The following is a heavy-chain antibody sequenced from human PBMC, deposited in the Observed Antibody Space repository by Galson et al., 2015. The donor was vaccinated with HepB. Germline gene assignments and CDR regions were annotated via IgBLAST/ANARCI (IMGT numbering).Heavy chain of an antibody. D-gene: IGHD6-13*01. CDR1: GFTFSSYS. V-gene: IGHV3-21*01. CDR3: ARGTSGKQQLLAS. CDR2: ISSSSSYI. J-gene: IGHJ4*02. Sequence: SLRLSCAASGFTFSSYSMNWVRQAPGKGLEWVSSISSSSSYIYYADSVKGRFTISRDNAKNSLYLQMNSLRAEDTAVYYCARGTSGKQQLLASWGQGTLVTVSS.